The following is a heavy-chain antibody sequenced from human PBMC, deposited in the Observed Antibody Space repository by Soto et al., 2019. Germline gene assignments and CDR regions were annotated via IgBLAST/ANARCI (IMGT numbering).Heavy chain of an antibody. D-gene: IGHD2-2*01. CDR2: ISAYNGNT. CDR3: AREPGQENVVVPASDLDY. J-gene: IGHJ4*02. Sequence: ASVKVSCKASGYTFTSYGISWVRQAPGQGLEWMGWISAYNGNTNYAQKLQGRVTMTTETSTSTAYMELRSLRSDDTAVYYCAREPGQENVVVPASDLDYWGQGTLVTVSS. CDR1: GYTFTSYG. V-gene: IGHV1-18*01.